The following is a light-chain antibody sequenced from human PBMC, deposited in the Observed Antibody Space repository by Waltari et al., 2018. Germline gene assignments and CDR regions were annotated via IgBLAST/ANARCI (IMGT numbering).Light chain of an antibody. V-gene: IGLV3-25*03. CDR3: QSTDDSGTHVI. CDR2: IDT. Sequence: SSEVTQPPSVSVSPGQTATIICSGDALATKYRYWFQQHPGQAPVAVVLIDTGRPSGIPERFSGSTSGATATLTITGVQAEDEANYFCQSTDDSGTHVIFGGGTQLTVL. J-gene: IGLJ2*01. CDR1: ALATKY.